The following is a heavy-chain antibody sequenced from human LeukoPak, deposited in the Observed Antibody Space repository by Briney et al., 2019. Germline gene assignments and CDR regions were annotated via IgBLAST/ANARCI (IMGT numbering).Heavy chain of an antibody. V-gene: IGHV1-69*06. CDR1: GYTFTGYY. D-gene: IGHD3-22*01. CDR3: ARRSYDSSGYLWD. J-gene: IGHJ4*02. Sequence: SVKVSCKASGYTFTGYYMHWVRQAPGQGLEWMGGIIPIFGTANYAQKFQGRVTITADKSTSTAYMELSSLRSEDTAVYYCARRSYDSSGYLWDWGQGTLVTVSS. CDR2: IIPIFGTA.